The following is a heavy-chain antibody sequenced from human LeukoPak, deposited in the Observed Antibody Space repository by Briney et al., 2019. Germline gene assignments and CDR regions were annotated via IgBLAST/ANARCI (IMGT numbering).Heavy chain of an antibody. D-gene: IGHD1-26*01. CDR1: GGSISSTNW. J-gene: IGHJ4*02. CDR2: IYHSGST. CDR3: ARDREGAPPFDY. V-gene: IGHV4-4*02. Sequence: PSGTLPLTCAVSGGSISSTNWWSWVRQPPGKGLEWIGEIYHSGSTNYNPSLKSRVTISVDKSKNQFSLKLSSVTAADTAVYYCARDREGAPPFDYWGQGTLVTVSS.